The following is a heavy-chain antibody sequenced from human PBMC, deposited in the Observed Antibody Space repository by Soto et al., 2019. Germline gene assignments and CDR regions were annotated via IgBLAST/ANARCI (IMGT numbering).Heavy chain of an antibody. V-gene: IGHV4-4*02. CDR1: GGSISSSYW. D-gene: IGHD3-22*01. Sequence: QVQLQESGPGLVKPSGTLSLTCAVSGGSISSSYWWRWVRQPPGKGLEWIGEIYHSGCTNDNPSLKSRVTISVDKSKNQCSLKLSSVTAADTAVYYCARRRITMIVVVFDAFDIWGQGTMVTVSS. CDR2: IYHSGCT. J-gene: IGHJ3*02. CDR3: ARRRITMIVVVFDAFDI.